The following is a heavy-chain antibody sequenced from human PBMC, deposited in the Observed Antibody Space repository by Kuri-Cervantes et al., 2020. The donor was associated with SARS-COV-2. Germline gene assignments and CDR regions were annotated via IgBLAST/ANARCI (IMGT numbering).Heavy chain of an antibody. D-gene: IGHD6-13*01. Sequence: GGSLRLSCAASRFTFSSYWMSWVRQAPGKGLEWVANIKQDGSEKYYVDSVKGRFTISRDNAKNSLYLQMNSLRAEDTALYYCAKVPNPSYSSSWYYFDYWGQGTLVTVSS. CDR3: AKVPNPSYSSSWYYFDY. CDR1: RFTFSSYW. J-gene: IGHJ4*02. CDR2: IKQDGSEK. V-gene: IGHV3-7*03.